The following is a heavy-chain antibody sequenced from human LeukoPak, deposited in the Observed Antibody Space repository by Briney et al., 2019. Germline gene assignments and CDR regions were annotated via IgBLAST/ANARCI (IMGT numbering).Heavy chain of an antibody. D-gene: IGHD5-12*01. CDR2: ISSGFINI. CDR3: ARGSADYSWYMDV. J-gene: IGHJ6*04. Sequence: KPGGSLRLSCAASGFTFSDSYMSWIRQAPGKGLEWISYISSGFINIYYADSVKGRFTISRDNAKNSLYLQMNSLRAEDTAVYYCARGSADYSWYMDVWGKGTTVTVSS. CDR1: GFTFSDSY. V-gene: IGHV3-11*01.